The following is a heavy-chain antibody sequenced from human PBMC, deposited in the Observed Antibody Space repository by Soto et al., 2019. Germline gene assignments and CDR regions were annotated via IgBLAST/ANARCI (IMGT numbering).Heavy chain of an antibody. V-gene: IGHV1-46*01. D-gene: IGHD3-22*01. Sequence: ASVKVSCKASGYTFTSYYMHWVRQAPGQGLEWMGIINPSGGSTTYAQNFQGGVTMTGDTSTSTVYMELSSLRSEDTAVYYCARGVRFYDSTGYSDYWGLGTLVTVSS. CDR3: ARGVRFYDSTGYSDY. CDR2: INPSGGST. J-gene: IGHJ4*02. CDR1: GYTFTSYY.